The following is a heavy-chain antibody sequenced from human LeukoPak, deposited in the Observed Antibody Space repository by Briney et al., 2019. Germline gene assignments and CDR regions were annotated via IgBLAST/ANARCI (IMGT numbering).Heavy chain of an antibody. J-gene: IGHJ6*03. CDR3: AKAMVVRKYYYYYYYMDV. D-gene: IGHD2-15*01. V-gene: IGHV3-43*02. CDR2: ISGDGGST. CDR1: GFTFDGYA. Sequence: GGSLRLSCAASGFTFDGYAMHWVRQAPGKGLEWVSLISGDGGSTYYADSVKGRFTISRDNSKNSLYLQMNSLRTGDTALYYCAKAMVVRKYYYYYYYMDVWGKGTTVTVSS.